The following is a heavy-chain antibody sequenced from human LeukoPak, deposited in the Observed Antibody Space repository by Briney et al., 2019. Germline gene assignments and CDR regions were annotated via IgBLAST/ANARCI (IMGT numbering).Heavy chain of an antibody. CDR3: ASRDDYGAEGGDY. Sequence: SETLSLTCTVSGGSISSGDYYWGWIRQPPGKGLERIGYIYYSGSTYYNPSLKSRVTISVDTSKNQFSLKLSSVTAADTAGSYCASRDDYGAEGGDYWGQGTLVTVSS. J-gene: IGHJ4*02. CDR1: GGSISSGDYY. V-gene: IGHV4-30-4*08. CDR2: IYYSGST. D-gene: IGHD4-17*01.